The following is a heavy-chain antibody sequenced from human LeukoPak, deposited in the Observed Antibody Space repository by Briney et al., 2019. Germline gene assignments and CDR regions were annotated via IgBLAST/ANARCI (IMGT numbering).Heavy chain of an antibody. CDR1: GYTFTDYY. D-gene: IGHD4-23*01. Sequence: ASVKVSCKSSGYTFTDYYVHWVRQAPGQGLEWMGWINPKSGSTSYAQKFQGRVTMTRDMSTSTDYMELSSLRSEDTAVYYCARDNSVEDTAWWFDPWGQGTLVTVSS. J-gene: IGHJ5*02. V-gene: IGHV1-46*01. CDR3: ARDNSVEDTAWWFDP. CDR2: INPKSGST.